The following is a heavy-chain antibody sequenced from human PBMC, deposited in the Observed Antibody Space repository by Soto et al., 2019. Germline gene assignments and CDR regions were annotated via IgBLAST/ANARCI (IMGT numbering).Heavy chain of an antibody. CDR3: ARDISTVTTGRYNWFDP. CDR2: ISSSSSTI. D-gene: IGHD4-17*01. J-gene: IGHJ5*02. Sequence: PGGSLRLSCAASGFTFISYSMNWVRQAPGKGLEWVSYISSSSSTIYYADSVKGRFTTSRDNAKNSLYLQMNSLRDEDTAVYYCARDISTVTTGRYNWFDPWGQGTLVTVSS. CDR1: GFTFISYS. V-gene: IGHV3-48*02.